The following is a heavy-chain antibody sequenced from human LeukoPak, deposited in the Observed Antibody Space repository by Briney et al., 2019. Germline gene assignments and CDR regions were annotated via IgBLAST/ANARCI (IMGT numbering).Heavy chain of an antibody. CDR3: AKEWPWENYYYGMNV. Sequence: GGSLRLSCAASGFSFRNYGMHWVRQAPGKGLEWVAVISYAGSNIAYADSVKGRFTISRDNSKNTLYLQMDSLRPEDTAVYHCAKEWPWENYYYGMNVWGQGTTVTVSS. J-gene: IGHJ6*02. CDR1: GFSFRNYG. D-gene: IGHD1-26*01. CDR2: ISYAGSNI. V-gene: IGHV3-30*18.